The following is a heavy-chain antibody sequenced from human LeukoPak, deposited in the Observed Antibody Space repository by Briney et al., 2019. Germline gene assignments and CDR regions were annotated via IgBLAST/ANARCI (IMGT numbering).Heavy chain of an antibody. D-gene: IGHD3-22*01. CDR1: GGSFSGYY. Sequence: SETLSLTCAVYGGSFSGYYWSWIRQPPGKGLEWIGEINHSGSTNYNPSLKSRVTISVDTSKNQFSLKLSSVTAADTAVYYCARDLRLGYYDSSGFFNRFDPWGQGTLVTVSS. CDR3: ARDLRLGYYDSSGFFNRFDP. J-gene: IGHJ5*02. V-gene: IGHV4-34*01. CDR2: INHSGST.